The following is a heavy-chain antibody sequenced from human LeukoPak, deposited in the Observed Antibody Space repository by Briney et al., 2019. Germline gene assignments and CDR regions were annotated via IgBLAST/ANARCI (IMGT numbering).Heavy chain of an antibody. Sequence: GGSLRLSCSASGFPFSTLGMHWVRQAPGKGLEHVSTIGSDGDGTYYADSVKDRFIISRDNSKNAVYPQMSSLRPEDTAVYYCVSPVFINFWGQGTLVTVSS. CDR1: GFPFSTLG. CDR2: IGSDGDGT. J-gene: IGHJ4*01. D-gene: IGHD1-14*01. CDR3: VSPVFINF. V-gene: IGHV3-64D*06.